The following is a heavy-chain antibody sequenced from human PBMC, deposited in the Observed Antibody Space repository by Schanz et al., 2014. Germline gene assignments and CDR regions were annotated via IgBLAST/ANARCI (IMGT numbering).Heavy chain of an antibody. CDR2: IRQEGSEK. Sequence: VQLVESGGGVVQPGRSLRLSCAASGFPFSNYWMSWVRQAPGKGLEWVANIRQEGSEKYYVDSVKGRFTVSRDDAKNSLYLQMNSLRVEDTAVYYCARSEMDRGVIWGYWGQGTLVTVSS. CDR1: GFPFSNYW. CDR3: ARSEMDRGVIWGY. V-gene: IGHV3-7*01. D-gene: IGHD3-10*01. J-gene: IGHJ4*02.